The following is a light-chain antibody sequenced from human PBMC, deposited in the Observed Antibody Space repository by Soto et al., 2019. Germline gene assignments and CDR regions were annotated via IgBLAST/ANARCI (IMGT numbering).Light chain of an antibody. V-gene: IGLV2-14*01. CDR1: SSDVGGYNY. CDR2: EVN. J-gene: IGLJ1*01. CDR3: SSYTSSDIPYV. Sequence: QSALTQAASVSGSPGQSITISCTGTSSDVGGYNYVSWYQQHPGKAPKLMIYEVNNRPSGVSHRFSGSKSGNTAYLTISGLQAEDEADYFCSSYTSSDIPYVFGSGTKLTVL.